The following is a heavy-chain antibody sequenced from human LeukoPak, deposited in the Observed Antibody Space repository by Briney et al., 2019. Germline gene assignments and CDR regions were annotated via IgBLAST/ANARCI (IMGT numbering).Heavy chain of an antibody. J-gene: IGHJ4*02. D-gene: IGHD3-22*01. Sequence: ASLKVSCKASGGTFSSYAISWVRQAPGQRLEWMGRIIPILGIANYAQKFQGRVTITADKSTSTAYMELSSLRSEDTAVYYCARDPPYDSSGYYYVLLDYWGQGTLVTVSS. CDR2: IIPILGIA. CDR3: ARDPPYDSSGYYYVLLDY. V-gene: IGHV1-69*04. CDR1: GGTFSSYA.